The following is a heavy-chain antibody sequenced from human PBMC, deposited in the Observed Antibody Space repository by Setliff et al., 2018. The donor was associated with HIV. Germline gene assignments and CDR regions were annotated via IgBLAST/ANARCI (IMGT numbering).Heavy chain of an antibody. CDR2: ISHSGSP. V-gene: IGHV4-34*01. CDR3: ARVRFFDRIGYFARPYYFLDS. Sequence: NPSETLSLTCAVNDGSFSGYYWTWIRQPPGKGLEWIGEISHSGSPNYNPSLKSRVTMSRDTSKNQLSLSLSSVTAADTAVYYCARVRFFDRIGYFARPYYFLDSWGQGTLVTSPQ. D-gene: IGHD3-22*01. CDR1: DGSFSGYY. J-gene: IGHJ4*02.